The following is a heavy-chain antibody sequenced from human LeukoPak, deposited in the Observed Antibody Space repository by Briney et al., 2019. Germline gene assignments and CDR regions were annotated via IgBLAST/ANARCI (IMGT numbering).Heavy chain of an antibody. CDR1: GGTFGSYA. CDR2: IIPIFGTA. Sequence: VASVKVSCKASGGTFGSYAISWVRQAPGQGLEWMGGIIPIFGTANYAQKFQGRVTITTDESTSTAYMELSSLRSEDTAVYYCATTAGNYYDSSGYYSFDYWGQGTLVTVSS. V-gene: IGHV1-69*05. J-gene: IGHJ4*02. CDR3: ATTAGNYYDSSGYYSFDY. D-gene: IGHD3-22*01.